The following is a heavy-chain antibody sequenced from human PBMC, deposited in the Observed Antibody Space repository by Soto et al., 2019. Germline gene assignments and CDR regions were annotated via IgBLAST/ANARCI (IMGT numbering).Heavy chain of an antibody. CDR2: IYYSGST. D-gene: IGHD6-6*01. CDR3: AREGPGVGSSSDYSYPWFDP. Sequence: PSETLSLTCTVSGGSISSSSYYWGWIRQPPGKGLEWIGSIYYSGSTYYNPSLKSRVTISVDTSKNQFSLKLSSVTAADTAVYYRAREGPGVGSSSDYSYPWFDPWGQGTLVTVSS. V-gene: IGHV4-39*02. CDR1: GGSISSSSYY. J-gene: IGHJ5*02.